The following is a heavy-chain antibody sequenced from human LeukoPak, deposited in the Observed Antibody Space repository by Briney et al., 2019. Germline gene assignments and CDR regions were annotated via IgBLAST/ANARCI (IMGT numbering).Heavy chain of an antibody. CDR1: GFTFSSYG. V-gene: IGHV3-33*06. CDR3: AKGPSSRWPWYFDL. CDR2: IWYDGSNK. J-gene: IGHJ2*01. D-gene: IGHD2-2*01. Sequence: GRSLRPSCAASGFTFSSYGMHWVRQAPGKGLEWVAVIWYDGSNKYYADSVKGRFTISRDNSKNTLYLQMNSLRAEDTAVYYCAKGPSSRWPWYFDLWGRGTLVTVSS.